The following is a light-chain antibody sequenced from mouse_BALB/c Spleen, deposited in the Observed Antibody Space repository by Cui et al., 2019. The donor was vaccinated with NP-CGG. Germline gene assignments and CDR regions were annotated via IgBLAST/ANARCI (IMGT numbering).Light chain of an antibody. CDR1: TGAVTTSNY. J-gene: IGLJ1*01. CDR3: ALWYSNHWV. V-gene: IGLV1*01. CDR2: GTN. Sequence: QAVLTQESATTTSPGETVTLTCRSSTGAVTTSNYANWVQEKPDHLFNGLIGGTNNRAPGVPARFSGSLIGDKAALTITGAQTEDEAIYFCALWYSNHWVFGGGTKLTVL.